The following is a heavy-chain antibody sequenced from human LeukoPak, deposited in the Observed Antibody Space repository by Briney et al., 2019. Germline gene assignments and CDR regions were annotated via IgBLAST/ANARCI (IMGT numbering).Heavy chain of an antibody. Sequence: GGSLRLSCAASGLTFSSYTMSWVRQAPGKGLEWVSAISAGGGNTYYADSVKGRFTISRDNSKNTLYLQMNSLRAEDTAVYSCAAPQWELLNWGQGTLVTVSS. J-gene: IGHJ4*02. V-gene: IGHV3-23*01. CDR2: ISAGGGNT. D-gene: IGHD1-26*01. CDR3: AAPQWELLN. CDR1: GLTFSSYT.